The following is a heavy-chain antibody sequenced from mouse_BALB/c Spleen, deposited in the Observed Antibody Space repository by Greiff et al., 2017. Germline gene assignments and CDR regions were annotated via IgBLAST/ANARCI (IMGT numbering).Heavy chain of an antibody. J-gene: IGHJ2*01. CDR2: ISDGGSYT. CDR3: ARGDYRGYFDY. Sequence: EVQVVESGGGLVKPGGSLKLSCAASGFTFSDYYMYWVRQTPEKRLEWVATISDGGSYTYYPDSVKGRFIISRDNAKNNLYLQMSSLKSEDTAMYYCARGDYRGYFDYWGQGTTLTVSS. CDR1: GFTFSDYY. D-gene: IGHD2-12*01. V-gene: IGHV5-4*02.